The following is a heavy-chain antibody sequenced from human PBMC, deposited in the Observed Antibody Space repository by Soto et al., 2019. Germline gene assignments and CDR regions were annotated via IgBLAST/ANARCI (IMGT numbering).Heavy chain of an antibody. V-gene: IGHV3-23*01. CDR2: INGSGAYT. D-gene: IGHD6-6*01. CDR3: AKKGGLAARGALDI. J-gene: IGHJ3*02. Sequence: GGSLRLSCAASGFTFSTYAMSWVRQAPGKGLEWVSVINGSGAYTDYADSVKGRFTSSTDNPKNTLYLQMNSLRAEDTAVYYCAKKGGLAARGALDIWGQGTMVTVSS. CDR1: GFTFSTYA.